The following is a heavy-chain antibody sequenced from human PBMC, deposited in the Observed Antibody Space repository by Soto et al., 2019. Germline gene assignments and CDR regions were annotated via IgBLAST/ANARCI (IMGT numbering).Heavy chain of an antibody. D-gene: IGHD2-2*01. J-gene: IGHJ5*02. CDR2: ISGSGGST. V-gene: IGHV3-23*01. Sequence: EVQLLESGGGLVQPGGSLRLSCAASGFTFSSYAMSWVRQAPGKGLEWVSAISGSGGSTYYADSVKGRFTISRDNSKNTLYRQMNSLRAEDTAVYYWASRKGGVAEPAPWGQGTLVTVSS. CDR3: ASRKGGVAEPAP. CDR1: GFTFSSYA.